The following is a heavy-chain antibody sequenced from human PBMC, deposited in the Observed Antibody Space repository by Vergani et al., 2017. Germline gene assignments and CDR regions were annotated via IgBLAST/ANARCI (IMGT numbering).Heavy chain of an antibody. CDR2: ISGSGGST. CDR3: AKVQDIVVVPAAMWAFDI. D-gene: IGHD2-2*01. V-gene: IGHV3-23*01. J-gene: IGHJ3*02. CDR1: GFTFSTYA. Sequence: EVHLLESGGGLVQPGGSLRLSCAASGFTFSTYAMTWVRQAPGKGLGWVSTISGSGGSTYYADSVKGRFTISRDNSKNTLYLQMNSLRAEDTAVYYCAKVQDIVVVPAAMWAFDIWGQGTMGTVSS.